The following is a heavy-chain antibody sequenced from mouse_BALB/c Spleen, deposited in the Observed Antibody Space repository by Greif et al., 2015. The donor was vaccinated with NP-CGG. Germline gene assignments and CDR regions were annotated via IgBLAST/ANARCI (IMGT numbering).Heavy chain of an antibody. D-gene: IGHD1-1*01. J-gene: IGHJ4*01. Sequence: EVKLVESGGGLVQPGGSLKLSCAASGFTFSSYTMSWVRQTPEKRLEWVAYISNGGGSTYYPDTVKGRFTISRDNAKNTLYLQMSSLKSEDTAMYYCARQHYYGSSYDAMDYWGQGTSVTVSS. V-gene: IGHV5-12-2*01. CDR3: ARQHYYGSSYDAMDY. CDR2: ISNGGGST. CDR1: GFTFSSYT.